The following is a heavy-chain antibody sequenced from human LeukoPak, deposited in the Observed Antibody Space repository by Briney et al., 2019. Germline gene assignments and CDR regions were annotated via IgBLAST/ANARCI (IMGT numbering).Heavy chain of an antibody. CDR3: ARAPSLGMAPDY. D-gene: IGHD3-16*01. CDR1: GYTFTGYY. CDR2: MNPNSGNT. Sequence: GASVKVSCKASGYTFTGYYMHWARQAPGQGLEWMGWMNPNSGNTGYAQKFQGRVTITRNTSISTAYMELSSLRSEDTAVYYCARAPSLGMAPDYWGQGTLVTVSS. J-gene: IGHJ4*02. V-gene: IGHV1-8*03.